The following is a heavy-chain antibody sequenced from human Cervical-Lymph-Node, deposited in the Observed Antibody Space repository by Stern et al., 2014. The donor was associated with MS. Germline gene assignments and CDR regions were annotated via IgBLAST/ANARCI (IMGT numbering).Heavy chain of an antibody. CDR1: GGPISSGTYY. CDR2: LYTRGST. CDR3: ARGRNGFGYDS. D-gene: IGHD2-15*01. Sequence: VQLEESGPGLVKPSQTLSLTCTVSGGPISSGTYYWSWIRQPAGKGLEWIGRLYTRGSTDYTSSLKSRVTISVDMSKNQLSLRLTHVTAADTAVYYCARGRNGFGYDSWGQGTLATVSP. V-gene: IGHV4-61*02. J-gene: IGHJ4*02.